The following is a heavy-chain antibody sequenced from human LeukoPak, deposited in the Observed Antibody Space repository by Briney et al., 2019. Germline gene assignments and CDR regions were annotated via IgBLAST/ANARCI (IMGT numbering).Heavy chain of an antibody. D-gene: IGHD1-1*01. Sequence: ASVKVSCKASGYTFTGYYMHWVRQAPGQGLEWMGWINPNSGGTNYAQKFQGRVTMTRDTSISTAYMELSRLRSDDTAVYYCARIPEGTYYYYYMDVWGKGTTVTISS. CDR2: INPNSGGT. CDR1: GYTFTGYY. V-gene: IGHV1-2*02. CDR3: ARIPEGTYYYYYMDV. J-gene: IGHJ6*03.